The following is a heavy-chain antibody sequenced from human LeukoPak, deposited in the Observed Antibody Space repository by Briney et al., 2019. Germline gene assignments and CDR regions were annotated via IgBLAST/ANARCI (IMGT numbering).Heavy chain of an antibody. CDR3: ARVSPGIAVAGSNWFDP. CDR1: GGSINNYY. Sequence: PSQTLSLTCTVSGGSINNYYWSWLRQPPGKGLEWIGHIYYSGSTNYSPSLKSRVTISVDTSKNQFSLRLSSVTAADTAVYFCARVSPGIAVAGSNWFDPWGQGTLVTVSS. D-gene: IGHD6-19*01. CDR2: IYYSGST. J-gene: IGHJ5*02. V-gene: IGHV4-59*01.